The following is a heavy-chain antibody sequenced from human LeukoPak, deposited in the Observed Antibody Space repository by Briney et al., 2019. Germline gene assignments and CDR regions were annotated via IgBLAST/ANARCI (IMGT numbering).Heavy chain of an antibody. CDR2: INPDSGGT. V-gene: IGHV1-2*02. Sequence: ASVKVSCKASGYTFTGYYMHWVRQAPGQGLEWVGWINPDSGGTNYAQKFQGRVTMTRDTSIRTAYMELSRLRSDDTAVYYCAARVAPSGAFDYWGQGTLVTVSS. J-gene: IGHJ4*02. CDR3: AARVAPSGAFDY. CDR1: GYTFTGYY. D-gene: IGHD5-12*01.